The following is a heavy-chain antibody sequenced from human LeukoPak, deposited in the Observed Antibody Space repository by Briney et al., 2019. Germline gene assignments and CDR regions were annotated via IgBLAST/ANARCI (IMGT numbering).Heavy chain of an antibody. CDR3: AKGQELDDGVFDS. CDR2: ISSSSSYT. J-gene: IGHJ4*02. CDR1: GFTFSDYY. Sequence: GSLRLSCAASGFTFSDYYMTWIRQTPGKGLEWVSYISSSSSYTNYADSVKGRFTISRDNAKNSLYLQMNSLRAEDTAVYYCAKGQELDDGVFDSWGQGTLVTVSS. V-gene: IGHV3-11*05. D-gene: IGHD1-1*01.